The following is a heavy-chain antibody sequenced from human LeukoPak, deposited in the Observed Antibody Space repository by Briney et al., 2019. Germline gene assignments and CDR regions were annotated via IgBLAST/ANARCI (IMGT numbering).Heavy chain of an antibody. J-gene: IGHJ5*02. D-gene: IGHD5-18*01. Sequence: GGSLRLSCAASGFTFSSYLMHWVRQVPGKGLVWVSRIKSDGSSTSYADSVKGRFTISRDNAKNTLYLQMNSLRAEDTAVYYCARGFGYNYGYGWFDRCGQGALVTVSS. CDR2: IKSDGSST. CDR3: ARGFGYNYGYGWFDR. V-gene: IGHV3-74*01. CDR1: GFTFSSYL.